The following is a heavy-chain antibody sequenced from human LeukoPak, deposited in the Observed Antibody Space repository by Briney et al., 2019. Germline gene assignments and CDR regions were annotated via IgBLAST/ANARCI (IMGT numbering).Heavy chain of an antibody. V-gene: IGHV3-7*01. J-gene: IGHJ1*01. CDR2: IKTGGSEK. D-gene: IGHD3-22*01. CDR3: ATYSSLNRREFQY. CDR1: GFTFSNYW. Sequence: GGSLRLSCEVSGFTFSNYWMGWVRQAPGKGLQWVANIKTGGSEKYVDSVKGRFTISRDNAKNSLYLQMNSLRAEDTAVYYCATYSSLNRREFQYWGQGTLLTVSS.